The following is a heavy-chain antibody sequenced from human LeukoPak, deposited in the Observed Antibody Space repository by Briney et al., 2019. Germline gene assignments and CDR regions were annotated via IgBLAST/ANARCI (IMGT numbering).Heavy chain of an antibody. Sequence: PSETLSLTCTVSGGSISSSSYYWGWIRQPPGKGLEWIGSIYYSGSTYYNPSLKSRVTISVDTSKNQFSLNLTSVTAADTAVYYCAWTGSGRDYYGMDVWGQGTTVTVSS. D-gene: IGHD5-12*01. CDR3: AWTGSGRDYYGMDV. CDR1: GGSISSSSYY. J-gene: IGHJ6*02. CDR2: IYYSGST. V-gene: IGHV4-39*07.